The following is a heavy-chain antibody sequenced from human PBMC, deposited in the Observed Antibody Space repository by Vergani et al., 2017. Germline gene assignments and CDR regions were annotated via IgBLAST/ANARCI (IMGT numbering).Heavy chain of an antibody. J-gene: IGHJ5*02. CDR2: IRSKAYGGTT. V-gene: IGHV3-49*03. CDR3: ARDPYEAAAGTGGWFDP. CDR1: GFTFGDYA. Sequence: EVQLVESGGGLVQPGRSLRLSCTASGFTFGDYAMSWFRQAPGKGLEWVGFIRSKAYGGTTEYAASVKGRFTISRDDSKSIAYLQMNSLRAEDTAVYYCARDPYEAAAGTGGWFDPWGQGTLVTVSS. D-gene: IGHD6-13*01.